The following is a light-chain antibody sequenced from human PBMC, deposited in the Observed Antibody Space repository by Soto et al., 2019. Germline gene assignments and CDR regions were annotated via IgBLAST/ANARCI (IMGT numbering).Light chain of an antibody. CDR2: DVS. CDR3: SSYTSSSILYV. Sequence: QSALTQPASVSGSPGQSITISCTGTSSDVGGYNYVSWYQQHPGKAPKLMIYDVSNRPSGVSNRFSGCKSGNTASLTISGLQAEDEADYYCSSYTSSSILYVFGTGTKVTVL. V-gene: IGLV2-14*01. CDR1: SSDVGGYNY. J-gene: IGLJ1*01.